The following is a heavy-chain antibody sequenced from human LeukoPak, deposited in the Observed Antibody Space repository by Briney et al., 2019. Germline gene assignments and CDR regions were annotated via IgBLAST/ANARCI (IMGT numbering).Heavy chain of an antibody. D-gene: IGHD3-10*01. V-gene: IGHV3-30*04. CDR1: GFTFRHYA. CDR3: VRARAGGLDY. Sequence: ERSLRLSCAASGFTFRHYAVHWVRQAPGRGLEWVAVLSFDGAHKYYAESAKGRFTISRDNSNNTLFLQMDSLRIEDTALYYCVRARAGGLDYWGQGTLVTVSS. CDR2: LSFDGAHK. J-gene: IGHJ4*02.